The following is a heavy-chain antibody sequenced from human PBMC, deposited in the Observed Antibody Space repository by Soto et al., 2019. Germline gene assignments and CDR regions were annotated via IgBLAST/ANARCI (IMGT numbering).Heavy chain of an antibody. Sequence: GESLKISCKGSGYSFTSCWISWVRQMPGKGLEWMGRIDPSDSYTNYSPSFQGHVTISADKSISTAYLQWSSLKASDTAMYYCARPNIAAAGTAAFDYWGQGTLVTVSS. CDR2: IDPSDSYT. J-gene: IGHJ4*02. D-gene: IGHD6-13*01. V-gene: IGHV5-10-1*01. CDR1: GYSFTSCW. CDR3: ARPNIAAAGTAAFDY.